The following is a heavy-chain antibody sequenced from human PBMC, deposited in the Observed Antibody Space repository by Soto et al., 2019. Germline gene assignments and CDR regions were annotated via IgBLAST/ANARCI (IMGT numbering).Heavy chain of an antibody. CDR3: ARQRRQWLVRGGFDP. V-gene: IGHV4-39*01. Sequence: QLQLQESGPGLVKPSETLSLTCTVSGGSISSSSYYWGWIRQPPGKGLEWIGSIYYSGSTYYNPSLKSRVTIAVDTSKNQFSLKLSSVTAADTAVYYCARQRRQWLVRGGFDPWGQGTLVTVSS. CDR1: GGSISSSSYY. CDR2: IYYSGST. J-gene: IGHJ5*02. D-gene: IGHD6-19*01.